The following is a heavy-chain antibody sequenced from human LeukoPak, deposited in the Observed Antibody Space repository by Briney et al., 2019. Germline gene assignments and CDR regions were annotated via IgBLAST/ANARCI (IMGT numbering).Heavy chain of an antibody. J-gene: IGHJ3*02. D-gene: IGHD6-13*01. V-gene: IGHV3-30*14. CDR1: GFTFSSYA. CDR2: ISYDGSNK. Sequence: PGGSLRLSCAASGFTFSSYAMHWVRQAPGKGLEWVAVISYDGSNKYYADSVKGRFTISRDNSKNTLYLQMSSLRAEDTAVYYCVKDRARLSLRIAAAGPDAFDIWGQGTMVTVPS. CDR3: VKDRARLSLRIAAAGPDAFDI.